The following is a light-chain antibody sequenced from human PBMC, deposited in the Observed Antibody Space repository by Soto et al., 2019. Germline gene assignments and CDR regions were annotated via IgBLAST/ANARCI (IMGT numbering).Light chain of an antibody. CDR2: EGS. CDR3: CSYAGSSTFVV. J-gene: IGLJ2*01. V-gene: IGLV2-23*03. CDR1: SSDVGGYND. Sequence: QSALTQPASVSGSPGQSITISCTGTSSDVGGYNDVSWYQQHPGKAPKLMIYEGSKRPSGVSNRFSGSKSGNTASLTISGLQAEDEADYYCCSYAGSSTFVVFGGGTKLTVL.